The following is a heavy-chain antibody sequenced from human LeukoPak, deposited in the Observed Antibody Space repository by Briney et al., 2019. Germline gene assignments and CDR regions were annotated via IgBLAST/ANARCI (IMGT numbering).Heavy chain of an antibody. CDR1: GFTFSNYA. Sequence: GGSLRLSCAASGFTFSNYAIHWVRQAPGKGLEWVAVISYDGSNKYYADSVKGRFTISRDNSKNTLYLQMNSLRAEDTAVYYCAKGLQMVRGVITGLHYYYGMDVWGQGTTVTVSS. D-gene: IGHD3-10*01. V-gene: IGHV3-30*18. J-gene: IGHJ6*02. CDR2: ISYDGSNK. CDR3: AKGLQMVRGVITGLHYYYGMDV.